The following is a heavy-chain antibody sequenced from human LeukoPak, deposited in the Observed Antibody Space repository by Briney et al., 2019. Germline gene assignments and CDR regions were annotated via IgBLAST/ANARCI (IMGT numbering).Heavy chain of an antibody. J-gene: IGHJ5*02. CDR3: GRGSYFDSHRFDLGYFGP. CDR1: GGSFSNFY. Sequence: PPESLSLTSALYGGSFSNFYSTSIPEPPGKGVEWGWEINHRGTTNSKPSLERRVTISADMSKKQFSLTLRSVTAADTGVYYCGRGSYFDSHRFDLGYFGPWGQGSLVTVSS. CDR2: INHRGTT. D-gene: IGHD3-10*01. V-gene: IGHV4-34*01.